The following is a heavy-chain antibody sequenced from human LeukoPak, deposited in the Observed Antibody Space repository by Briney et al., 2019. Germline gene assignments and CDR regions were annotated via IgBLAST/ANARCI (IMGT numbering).Heavy chain of an antibody. CDR2: INHSGST. CDR3: ARRKLGWLVRWGFDY. V-gene: IGHV4-34*01. Sequence: PSETLSLTCAVYGGSFSGYYWSWIRQPPGKGLEWIGEINHSGSTNYNPSLKSRVTISVDTSKNQFSLKLSSVTAADTAVYYCARRKLGWLVRWGFDYWGQGTLVTVSS. CDR1: GGSFSGYY. D-gene: IGHD6-19*01. J-gene: IGHJ4*02.